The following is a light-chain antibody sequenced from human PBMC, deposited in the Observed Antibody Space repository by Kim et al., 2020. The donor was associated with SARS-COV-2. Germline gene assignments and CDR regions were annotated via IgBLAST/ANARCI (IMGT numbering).Light chain of an antibody. CDR1: QGHLNSNGYNY. Sequence: GETGNNSCRARQGHLNSNGYNYLESERQKPGQLPQLLMYLGSNRASGVPDRFSGSGSGTDFTLKISRVEAEDVGVYYCMQALQTGTFGQENKLDIK. J-gene: IGKJ2*01. CDR2: LGS. CDR3: MQALQTGT. V-gene: IGKV2-28*01.